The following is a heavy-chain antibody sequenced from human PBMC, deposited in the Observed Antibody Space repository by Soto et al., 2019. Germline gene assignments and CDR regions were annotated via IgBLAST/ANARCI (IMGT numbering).Heavy chain of an antibody. Sequence: SETLSLTCSFSGDSVTSHYLTWIRQSPEKGLEWIGYMHYTGFSHYNPSLKSRLTISGDSSTNQISLKVASVTDADTAVYFCARGTDIAISPAKGAFDYWGPGVLVTVSS. D-gene: IGHD3-9*01. J-gene: IGHJ4*02. CDR1: GDSVTSHY. CDR2: MHYTGFS. V-gene: IGHV4-59*02. CDR3: ARGTDIAISPAKGAFDY.